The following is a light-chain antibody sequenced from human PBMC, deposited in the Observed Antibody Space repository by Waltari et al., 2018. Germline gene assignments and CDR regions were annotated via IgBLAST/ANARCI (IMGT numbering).Light chain of an antibody. CDR2: KAS. V-gene: IGKV1-5*03. CDR1: QSISGW. J-gene: IGKJ1*01. CDR3: QHYDTFMWT. Sequence: DIQMTHSPSTLSASGGDRVTITCRASQSISGWLAWYQQKPGKAPKLLIYKASTLESGVPSRFSGSGSGTEFTLTINSLQPDDFATYYCQHYDTFMWTFGQGTKVDI.